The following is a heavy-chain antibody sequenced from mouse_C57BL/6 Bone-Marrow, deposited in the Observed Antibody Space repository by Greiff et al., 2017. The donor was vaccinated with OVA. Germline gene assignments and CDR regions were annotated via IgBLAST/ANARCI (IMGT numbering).Heavy chain of an antibody. CDR3: ARNSYYGSSYGY. Sequence: VQLQQSGAELVRPGASVKLSCKASGYTFTDYYINWVKQRPGQGLEWIARIYPGSGNTYYNEKFKGKATLTAEKSSSTAYMQLSSLTSEDSAVYFCARNSYYGSSYGYWGQGTTLTVSS. CDR2: IYPGSGNT. D-gene: IGHD1-1*01. CDR1: GYTFTDYY. V-gene: IGHV1-76*01. J-gene: IGHJ2*01.